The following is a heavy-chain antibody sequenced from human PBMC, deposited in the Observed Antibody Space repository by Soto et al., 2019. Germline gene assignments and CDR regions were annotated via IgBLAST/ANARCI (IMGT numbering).Heavy chain of an antibody. D-gene: IGHD6-6*01. CDR2: ISSSSFSI. CDR1: GFTFSSYS. Sequence: PGGSLRLSCAAPGFTFSSYSMNWVRQAPGKGLEWVSSISSSSFSINYADSVKGRFSISRDNAQHSLHLQMNNLRAEDTAVYYCARNESSNIYGMDVWGQGTTVTVSS. CDR3: ARNESSNIYGMDV. V-gene: IGHV3-21*01. J-gene: IGHJ6*02.